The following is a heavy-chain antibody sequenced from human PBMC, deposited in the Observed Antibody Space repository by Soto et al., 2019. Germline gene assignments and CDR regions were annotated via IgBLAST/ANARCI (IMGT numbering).Heavy chain of an antibody. CDR3: ASWSSSYPWFDP. V-gene: IGHV1-3*01. J-gene: IGHJ5*02. CDR2: INAGNGNT. CDR1: GYTFTSYA. Sequence: ASVKVSCKASGYTFTSYAMHWVRQAPGQRLEWMGWINAGNGNTKYSQKFQGRVTITRDTSASTAYMELSSLRSEDTAVYYCASWSSSYPWFDPWGQGISVTVSS. D-gene: IGHD6-6*01.